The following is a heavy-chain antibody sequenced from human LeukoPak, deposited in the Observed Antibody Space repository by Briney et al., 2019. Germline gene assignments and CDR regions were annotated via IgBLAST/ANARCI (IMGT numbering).Heavy chain of an antibody. CDR3: ARAMYYYDSSGYYHRPFDY. V-gene: IGHV3-48*03. CDR2: ISSSGTTI. CDR1: GFSFSSYE. J-gene: IGHJ4*02. Sequence: PGGSLRLSCAASGFSFSSYEMNWVRQAPGKGLEWISYISSSGTTIYYPDSVKGRFTISRDNAKNSLYLQMNSLRAEDTAVYYCARAMYYYDSSGYYHRPFDYWGQGTLVTVSS. D-gene: IGHD3-22*01.